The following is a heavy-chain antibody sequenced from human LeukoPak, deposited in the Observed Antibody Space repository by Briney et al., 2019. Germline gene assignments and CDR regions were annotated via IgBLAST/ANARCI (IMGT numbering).Heavy chain of an antibody. D-gene: IGHD2-15*01. CDR1: GGSISSYY. CDR2: NYYTGST. Sequence: PSQTLSLTCTVSGGSISSYYWNWIRQPPGKGLECIGYNYYTGSTKYNPSLESRVTISLDTRKNQFSLRLNSVTAADTAVYYCARGYCSGGSCSYFDLWGRGTLVTVSS. J-gene: IGHJ2*01. CDR3: ARGYCSGGSCSYFDL. V-gene: IGHV4-59*01.